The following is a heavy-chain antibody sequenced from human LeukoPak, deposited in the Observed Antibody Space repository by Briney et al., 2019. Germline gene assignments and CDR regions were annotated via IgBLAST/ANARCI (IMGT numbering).Heavy chain of an antibody. CDR2: VYPGDSDT. V-gene: IGHV5-51*01. J-gene: IGHJ4*02. CDR3: ARPTKYGDFNY. CDR1: GYTFTSYW. D-gene: IGHD4-17*01. Sequence: GESLKISCKGSGYTFTSYWIGWVRQMPGKGLEWMGIVYPGDSDTRYSPSFQGQVTISADKSITTAYLQWSSLKASDSAMYYCARPTKYGDFNYWGQGTLVTVSS.